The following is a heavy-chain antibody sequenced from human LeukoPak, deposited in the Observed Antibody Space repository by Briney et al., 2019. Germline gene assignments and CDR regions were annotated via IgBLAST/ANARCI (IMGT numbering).Heavy chain of an antibody. CDR2: ISSSGSTI. CDR1: GFTFSSYE. V-gene: IGHV3-48*03. D-gene: IGHD3-9*01. J-gene: IGHJ3*02. Sequence: GGSLRLSCAASGFTFSSYEMNWVRQAPGKGLEWVSYISSSGSTIYYADSVKGRFTISRDNAKNSLYLQMNSLRAEDTAVYYCAREMRDWYYDILTGRNAFGIWGQGTMVTVSS. CDR3: AREMRDWYYDILTGRNAFGI.